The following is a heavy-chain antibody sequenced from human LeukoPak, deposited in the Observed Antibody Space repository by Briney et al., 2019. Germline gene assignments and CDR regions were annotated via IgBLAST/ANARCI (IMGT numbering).Heavy chain of an antibody. D-gene: IGHD7-27*01. CDR1: GGSISSSSYY. J-gene: IGHJ4*02. V-gene: IGHV4-39*07. Sequence: SETLXLTCTVSGGSISSSSYYWGWVRQPPGKGLEWIGSIYYSGSTYYNPSLKSRATISVDTSKNQFSLKLSSVTAADTAVYYCARDFSGDYYFDYWGQGTLVTVSS. CDR3: ARDFSGDYYFDY. CDR2: IYYSGST.